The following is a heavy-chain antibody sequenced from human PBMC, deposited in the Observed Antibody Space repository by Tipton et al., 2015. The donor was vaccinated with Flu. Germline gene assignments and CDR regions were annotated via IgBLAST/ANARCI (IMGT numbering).Heavy chain of an antibody. Sequence: TLSLTCTVSGGSVSSGSYYWSWIRQPPGKGLEWIGYIYYSGSTNYNPSLKSRVTISVDTSKNQSSLKLSSVTAADTAVYYCARGSPDFWSGYYVPLDYWGQGTLVTVSS. D-gene: IGHD3-3*01. CDR2: IYYSGST. V-gene: IGHV4-61*01. J-gene: IGHJ4*02. CDR3: ARGSPDFWSGYYVPLDY. CDR1: GGSVSSGSYY.